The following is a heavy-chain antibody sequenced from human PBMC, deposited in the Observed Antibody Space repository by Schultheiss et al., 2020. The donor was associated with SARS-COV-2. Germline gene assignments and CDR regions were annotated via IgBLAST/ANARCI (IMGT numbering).Heavy chain of an antibody. CDR2: VSHSGGT. J-gene: IGHJ4*02. CDR3: ARRGYYGDRFDY. Sequence: SQTLSLTCAASGFTFSSYAMHWVRQAPGKGLEWIGQVSHSGGTHYSPSLKRRVTISVDRSKNQFSLKLSSVTAADTAVYYCARRGYYGDRFDYWGQGTLVTVSS. D-gene: IGHD4-17*01. CDR1: GFTFSSYA. V-gene: IGHV4-34*01.